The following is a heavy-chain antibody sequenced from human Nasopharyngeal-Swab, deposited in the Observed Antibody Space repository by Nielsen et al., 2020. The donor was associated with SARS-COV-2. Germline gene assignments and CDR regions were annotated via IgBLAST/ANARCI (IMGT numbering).Heavy chain of an antibody. CDR2: IGDKDHNYAT. CDR3: TTDFYFDY. V-gene: IGHV3-73*01. Sequence: VRQMPGKGLEWLGRIGDKDHNYATTYGASVKGRFTISRDDSKNTAWRQRDRRKTEDTALYYCTTDFYFDYWGPGTLVTASS. J-gene: IGHJ4*01.